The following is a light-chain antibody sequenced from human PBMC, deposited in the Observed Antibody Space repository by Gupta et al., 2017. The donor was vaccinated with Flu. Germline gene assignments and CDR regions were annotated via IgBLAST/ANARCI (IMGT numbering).Light chain of an antibody. CDR1: SSNIGNNY. CDR2: DNN. V-gene: IGLV1-51*01. J-gene: IGLJ7*01. CDR3: GTWDSRLSAAV. Sequence: QSVLTHPPSASAAPGQKVTISCSGSSSNIGNNYVSWYQQLPGTTPKLLIYDNNKRPSGIPDRFSGSKSGTSATLGITGLQTGDEADYYCGTWDSRLSAAVFGGGTQLTVL.